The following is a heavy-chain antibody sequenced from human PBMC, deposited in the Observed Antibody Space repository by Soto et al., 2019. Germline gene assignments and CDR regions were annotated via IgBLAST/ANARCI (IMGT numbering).Heavy chain of an antibody. CDR1: GGTLSSYT. V-gene: IGHV1-69*08. Sequence: QVQLEQSGAEVKRPGSSVTVSCKASGGTLSSYTISWVRQAPGQGLEWMGGIIPPRGTAKYAQKFQGRVTLRADKFTHTIYVELAGLRSDDTAKYSWARDSTLGDGDYLDVYYYYYMDLWGKGTTVTVSS. J-gene: IGHJ6*03. CDR2: IIPPRGTA. D-gene: IGHD4-17*01. CDR3: ARDSTLGDGDYLDVYYYYYMDL.